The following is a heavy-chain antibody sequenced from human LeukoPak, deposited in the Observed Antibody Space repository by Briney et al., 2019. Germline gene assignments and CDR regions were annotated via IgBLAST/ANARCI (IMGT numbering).Heavy chain of an antibody. D-gene: IGHD2-2*01. CDR2: TYYRSKWYN. CDR3: AREGIVAVPSIQYYYYYGMDV. J-gene: IGHJ6*02. CDR1: GDSVSSNSAA. Sequence: SQTLSLTCAISGDSVSSNSAAWNWIGQSPSRGPEWLGRTYYRSKWYNDYAVSVKSRITINPDTSKNQFSLQLNSVPPEDTAVYYCAREGIVAVPSIQYYYYYGMDVWGQGTTVTVSS. V-gene: IGHV6-1*01.